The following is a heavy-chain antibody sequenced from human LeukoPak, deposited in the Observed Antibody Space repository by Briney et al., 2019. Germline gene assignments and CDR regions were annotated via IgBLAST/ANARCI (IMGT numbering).Heavy chain of an antibody. V-gene: IGHV3-30*02. D-gene: IGHD3-10*01. Sequence: PGGSQRLSCAASAFTFSRYGMHWVRQAPGKGLEWVALIRSDGNNKYYADSVKGRFTISRDNSKNTLSLQMNSLRTEDTAVYYCAKDRYGSGSDTPWGQGTLVTVSS. J-gene: IGHJ5*02. CDR3: AKDRYGSGSDTP. CDR2: IRSDGNNK. CDR1: AFTFSRYG.